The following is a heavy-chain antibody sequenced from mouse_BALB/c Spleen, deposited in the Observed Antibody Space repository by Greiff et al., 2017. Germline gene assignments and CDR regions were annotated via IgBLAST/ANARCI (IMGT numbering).Heavy chain of an antibody. V-gene: IGHV14-4*02. J-gene: IGHJ4*01. Sequence: EVQLQQSGAELVRSGASVKLSCTASGFNIKDYYMHWVKQRPEQGLEWIGWIDPENGDTEYAPKFQGKATMTADTSSNTAYLQLSSLTSEDTAFYYCNAYGNYYAMDYWGQGTSVTVSS. D-gene: IGHD2-1*01. CDR3: NAYGNYYAMDY. CDR2: IDPENGDT. CDR1: GFNIKDYY.